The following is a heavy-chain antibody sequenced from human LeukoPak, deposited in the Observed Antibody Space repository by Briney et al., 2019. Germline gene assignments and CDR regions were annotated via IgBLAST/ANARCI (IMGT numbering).Heavy chain of an antibody. CDR2: ISGSGGST. D-gene: IGHD5-18*01. Sequence: GGSLRLSCAASGFTFSSYAMSWVRQAPGKGLEWVSAISGSGGSTYYADSVKGRFTISRDNSKNTLYLQMNGLRAEDTAVYYCTKEGLRGYSYGFDYWGQGTLVTVSS. CDR3: TKEGLRGYSYGFDY. J-gene: IGHJ4*02. CDR1: GFTFSSYA. V-gene: IGHV3-23*01.